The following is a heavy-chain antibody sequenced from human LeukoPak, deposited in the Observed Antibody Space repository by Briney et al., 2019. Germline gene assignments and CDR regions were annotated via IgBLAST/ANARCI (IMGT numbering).Heavy chain of an antibody. J-gene: IGHJ3*02. Sequence: SQTLSLTCTVSGGSISSGGYYWSWIRQHPGKGLEWIGYIYYSGSTYYNPSLKSRVTISVDTSKNQFSLKLSSVTAADTAVYYCARDFPLAYYDFWSGAFDIWGQGTMVTVSS. CDR3: ARDFPLAYYDFWSGAFDI. CDR1: GGSISSGGYY. V-gene: IGHV4-31*03. D-gene: IGHD3-3*01. CDR2: IYYSGST.